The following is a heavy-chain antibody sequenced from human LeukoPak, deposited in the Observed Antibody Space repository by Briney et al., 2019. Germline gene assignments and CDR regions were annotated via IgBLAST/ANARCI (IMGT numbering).Heavy chain of an antibody. CDR1: GFTFSSYG. D-gene: IGHD3-9*01. V-gene: IGHV3-30*03. J-gene: IGHJ4*02. CDR3: ARVHYDILTGYGLTFDY. Sequence: GGSLRLSCAAPGFTFSSYGMHWVRQAPGKGLEWVAVISYDGSNKYYADSVKGRFTISRDNSKNTLYLQMNSLRAEDTAVYYCARVHYDILTGYGLTFDYWGQGTLVTVSS. CDR2: ISYDGSNK.